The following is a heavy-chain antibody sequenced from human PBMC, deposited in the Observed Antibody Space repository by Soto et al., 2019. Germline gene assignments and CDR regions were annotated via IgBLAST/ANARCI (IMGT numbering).Heavy chain of an antibody. V-gene: IGHV4-39*07. CDR3: ASYSSSSWYFDY. Sequence: SETLSLTCTVSGGSISSSSYYWGWIRQPPGKGLEWIGSIYYSGSTYYNPSLKSRVTISVDTSKNQFSLKLSSVTAADTAVYYCASYSSSSWYFDYWGQGTLVTVSS. J-gene: IGHJ4*02. CDR2: IYYSGST. D-gene: IGHD6-6*01. CDR1: GGSISSSSYY.